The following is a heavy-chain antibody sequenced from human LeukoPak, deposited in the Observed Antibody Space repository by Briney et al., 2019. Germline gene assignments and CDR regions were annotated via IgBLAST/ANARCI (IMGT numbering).Heavy chain of an antibody. J-gene: IGHJ4*02. CDR2: ISGSGGST. V-gene: IGHV3-23*01. Sequence: GGSLRLSCAASGFSGLTFSSYAMSWVRQAPGKGLEWVSDISGSGGSTYYADSVKGRFTISRDNSKNTLYVQMSSLRAEDTAVYYCAMSKSGSYSFDYWGQGTLVTVSS. D-gene: IGHD1-26*01. CDR1: GFSGLTFSSYA. CDR3: AMSKSGSYSFDY.